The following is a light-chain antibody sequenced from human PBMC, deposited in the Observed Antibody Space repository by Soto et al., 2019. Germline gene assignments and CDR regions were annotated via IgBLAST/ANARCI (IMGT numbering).Light chain of an antibody. CDR1: QSLLHSNGYNY. Sequence: DIVMTQSPLSLPVTPGEPASISCTSSQSLLHSNGYNYLDWYLQKPGQSPQLLIYLGSNRASGVPDRFSGSGSGTDFTLKISRVEAEEVGVYYCMQALQTPPYTFGQGTKLEIK. CDR3: MQALQTPPYT. J-gene: IGKJ2*01. CDR2: LGS. V-gene: IGKV2-28*01.